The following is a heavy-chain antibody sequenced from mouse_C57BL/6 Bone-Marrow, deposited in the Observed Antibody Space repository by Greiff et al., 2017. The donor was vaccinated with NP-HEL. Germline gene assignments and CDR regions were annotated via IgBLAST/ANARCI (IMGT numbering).Heavy chain of an antibody. D-gene: IGHD1-1*02. V-gene: IGHV1-9*01. Sequence: QVQLQQSGAELMKPGASVKLSCKATGYTFTGYWIEWVKQRPGHGLEWIGEILPGSGSTNYNEKFKGKATFTADTSSNTAYMQLSSLTTEDSAIYSCARWRIYDGSPYYSMDYWGQGTSVTVSS. CDR1: GYTFTGYW. CDR3: ARWRIYDGSPYYSMDY. J-gene: IGHJ4*01. CDR2: ILPGSGST.